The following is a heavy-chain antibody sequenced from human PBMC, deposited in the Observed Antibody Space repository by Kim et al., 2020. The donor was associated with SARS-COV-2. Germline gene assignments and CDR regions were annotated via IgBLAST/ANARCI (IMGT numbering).Heavy chain of an antibody. CDR1: GGTFSSYA. CDR2: IIPIFGTA. V-gene: IGHV1-69*13. Sequence: SVKVSCKASGGTFSSYAISWVRQAPGQGLEWMGGIIPIFGTANYAQKFQGRVTITADESTSTAYMELSSLRSEDTAVYYCAREPWESVVVPAAMEAFDIWGQVTMVTVSS. J-gene: IGHJ3*02. D-gene: IGHD2-2*01. CDR3: AREPWESVVVPAAMEAFDI.